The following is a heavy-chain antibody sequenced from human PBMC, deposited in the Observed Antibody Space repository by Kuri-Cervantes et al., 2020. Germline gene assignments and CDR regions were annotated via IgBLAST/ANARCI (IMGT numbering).Heavy chain of an antibody. V-gene: IGHV1-46*01. J-gene: IGHJ6*02. D-gene: IGHD2-15*01. CDR2: INPSGGST. CDR3: ARGFRTPRWGNIVVVVAARYYYGMDV. Sequence: ASVKVSCKASGYTFTSYYMHWVRQAPGQGLEWMGIINPSGGSTSYAQKFQGRVTMTRDTSTSTVYKELSSLRSEDTAVYYCARGFRTPRWGNIVVVVAARYYYGMDVWGQGTTVTVSS. CDR1: GYTFTSYY.